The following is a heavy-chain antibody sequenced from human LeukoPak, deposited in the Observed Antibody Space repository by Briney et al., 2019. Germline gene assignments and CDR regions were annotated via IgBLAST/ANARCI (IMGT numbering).Heavy chain of an antibody. CDR3: AREDCSGGSCYSYFDY. Sequence: GGSLRLSCAASGFTFSSYAMHWVRQAPGKGLEWVAVISYDGSNKYYADPVKGRFTISRDNSKNTLYLQMNSLRAEDTAVYYCAREDCSGGSCYSYFDYWGQGTLVTVSS. D-gene: IGHD2-15*01. CDR1: GFTFSSYA. V-gene: IGHV3-30*04. J-gene: IGHJ4*02. CDR2: ISYDGSNK.